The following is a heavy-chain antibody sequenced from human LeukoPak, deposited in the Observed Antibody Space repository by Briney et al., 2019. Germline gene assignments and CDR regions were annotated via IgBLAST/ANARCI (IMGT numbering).Heavy chain of an antibody. CDR1: GFSFRSYD. V-gene: IGHV3-21*01. CDR3: ASHIVVVTAIRYYAMDV. J-gene: IGHJ6*02. D-gene: IGHD2-2*01. CDR2: ITTSSSYI. Sequence: PGGSLRLSCAASGFSFRSYDMNWVRQAPGKGLEWVSSITTSSSYIYYADSVKGRFTFSRDNAKNSLYLQMNSLRAEDTAVYYCASHIVVVTAIRYYAMDVWGQGTTVTVSS.